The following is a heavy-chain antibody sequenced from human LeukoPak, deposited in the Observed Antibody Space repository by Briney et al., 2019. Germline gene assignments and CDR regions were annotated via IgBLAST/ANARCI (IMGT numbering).Heavy chain of an antibody. D-gene: IGHD2/OR15-2a*01. Sequence: PGGSLRLSCAASGFTFSSYSMNWVRQAPGKGLEWVSLASGDGGVTHYADSVKGRFTISRDNSKNSLYLQMSSLRVEDTAFYYCAKGNNSLSFNFDYWGQGTLVTVSS. CDR2: ASGDGGVT. J-gene: IGHJ4*02. CDR3: AKGNNSLSFNFDY. V-gene: IGHV3-43*02. CDR1: GFTFSSYS.